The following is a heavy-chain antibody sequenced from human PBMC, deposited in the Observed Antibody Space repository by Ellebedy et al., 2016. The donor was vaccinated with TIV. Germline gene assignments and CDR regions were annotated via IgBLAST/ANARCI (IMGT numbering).Heavy chain of an antibody. CDR2: IKSKTDHGTR. J-gene: IGHJ4*02. CDR3: GAGTGRTDLDY. V-gene: IGHV3-15*01. D-gene: IGHD1-14*01. Sequence: GGSLRLSXAASGFIFSQAWMSWVRQVPGKGLEWVGRIKSKTDHGTRDFAAPVKGRFTISRDDSKTTVYLQMNSLKIEDTAVYYCGAGTGRTDLDYWGQGTLVTVSS. CDR1: GFIFSQAW.